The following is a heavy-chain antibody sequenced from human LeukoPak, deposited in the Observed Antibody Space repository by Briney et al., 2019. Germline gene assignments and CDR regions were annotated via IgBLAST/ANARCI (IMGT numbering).Heavy chain of an antibody. CDR3: VHPMIVVVKGYAFDI. V-gene: IGHV3-72*01. CDR2: TRNKANSYTT. Sequence: GGSLRLSCAASGFTFSDHYMDWDRQAPGKGLEWVGRTRNKANSYTTEYAASVKGRFTISRDDSKNSLYLQMNSLKTEDTAVYYCVHPMIVVVKGYAFDIWGQGTMVTVSS. D-gene: IGHD3-22*01. CDR1: GFTFSDHY. J-gene: IGHJ3*02.